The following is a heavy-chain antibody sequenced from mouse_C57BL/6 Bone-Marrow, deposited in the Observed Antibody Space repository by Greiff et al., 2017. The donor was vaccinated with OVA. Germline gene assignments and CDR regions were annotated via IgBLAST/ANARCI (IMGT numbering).Heavy chain of an antibody. V-gene: IGHV1-54*01. CDR1: GYAFTNYL. J-gene: IGHJ4*01. CDR2: INPGSGGT. Sequence: QVQLQQSGAELVRPGTSVKVSCKASGYAFTNYLIEWVKQRPGQGLEWIGVINPGSGGTNYNEKFKGKATLTADKSSSTAYMQLSSLTSEDSAVYFCAGYYGSSPDYYAMDYWGQGTSVTVSS. D-gene: IGHD1-1*01. CDR3: AGYYGSSPDYYAMDY.